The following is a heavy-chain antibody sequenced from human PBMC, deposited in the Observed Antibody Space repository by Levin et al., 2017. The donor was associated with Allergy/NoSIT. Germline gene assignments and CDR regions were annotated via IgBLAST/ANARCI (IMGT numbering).Heavy chain of an antibody. D-gene: IGHD7-27*01. J-gene: IGHJ4*02. CDR1: GFTFGDYA. CDR2: INWNRDKI. V-gene: IGHV3-9*01. Sequence: SLKISCAASGFTFGDYAMHWVRQAPGKGLEWVSGINWNRDKIGYADSVRARFTISRDNAKNSLYQQMNSLGPEDTALYYCAKGLNWGSPNTFDYWGQGTLVTVSS. CDR3: AKGLNWGSPNTFDY.